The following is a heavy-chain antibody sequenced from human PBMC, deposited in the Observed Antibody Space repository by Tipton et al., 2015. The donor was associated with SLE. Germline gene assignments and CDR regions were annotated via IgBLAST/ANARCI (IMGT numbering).Heavy chain of an antibody. CDR3: ARAPGLDRDYYYYYYMDV. CDR2: INHSGST. D-gene: IGHD3/OR15-3a*01. J-gene: IGHJ6*03. V-gene: IGHV4-34*01. Sequence: LRLSCTVSGDSITSYYWNWIRQPPGKGLEWIGEINHSGSTNYNPSLKGRVTISVDTSKNQFSLKLRSVTAADTAVYYCARAPGLDRDYYYYYYMDVWGKGTAVTVSS. CDR1: GDSITSYY.